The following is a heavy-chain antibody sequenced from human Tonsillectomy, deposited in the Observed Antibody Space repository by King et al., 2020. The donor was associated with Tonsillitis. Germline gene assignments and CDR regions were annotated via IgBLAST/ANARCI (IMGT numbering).Heavy chain of an antibody. V-gene: IGHV4-59*12. CDR1: GGSISSNY. Sequence: QLQESGPGLVKPSETLSLTCTVSGGSISSNYWSWIRQPPGAGLGWIGYIYYTGSTNYNPSLKSRVTISVDTSKNQFSLKLTSVTAADTAVYYCARGRYFDLWGRGTLVTVAS. J-gene: IGHJ2*01. CDR2: IYYTGST. CDR3: ARGRYFDL.